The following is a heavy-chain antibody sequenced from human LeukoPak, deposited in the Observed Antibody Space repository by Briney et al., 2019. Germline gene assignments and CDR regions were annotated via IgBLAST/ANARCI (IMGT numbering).Heavy chain of an antibody. CDR1: GYSISSGYY. J-gene: IGHJ4*02. CDR2: IYHSGST. CDR3: ARDCITMVRGVWFDY. V-gene: IGHV4-38-2*02. D-gene: IGHD3-10*01. Sequence: SSETLSLTCTVSGYSISSGYYWGWIRQPPGKGLEWIGSIYHSGSTYYNPSLKSRVTISVDASKNQFSLRLSSVTAADTAMYYCARDCITMVRGVWFDYWGQGTLVTVSS.